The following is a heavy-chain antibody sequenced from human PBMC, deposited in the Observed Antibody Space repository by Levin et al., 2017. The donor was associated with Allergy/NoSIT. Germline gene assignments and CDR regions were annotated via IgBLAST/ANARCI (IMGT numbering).Heavy chain of an antibody. CDR2: ISSSRRTI. Sequence: GGSLRLSCAASGFIFSVHSMNWVRQAPGKGLEWVAYISSSRRTIYYADSVRGRFTISRDSARNSLYLQMNSLRAEDTAVYFCVRDKPGAFTMVREIIIEETTDAFDIWGQGTLVTVSS. CDR3: VRDKPGAFTMVREIIIEETTDAFDI. J-gene: IGHJ3*02. CDR1: GFIFSVHS. D-gene: IGHD3-10*01. V-gene: IGHV3-48*01.